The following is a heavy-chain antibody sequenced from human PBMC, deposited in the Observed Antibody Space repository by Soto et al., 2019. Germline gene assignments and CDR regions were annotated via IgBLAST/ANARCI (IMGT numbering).Heavy chain of an antibody. CDR1: GGSISSGGYY. Sequence: QVQLQESGPGLVKPSQTLSLTCTVSGGSISSGGYYWSWIRQHPGKGLEGIGYIYYSGSTYYNPSLKSRVTISVDTSKNQFSLKLSSVTAADTAVYYCARAGGYCSSTSCHEGYWFDPWGQGTLVTVSS. CDR3: ARAGGYCSSTSCHEGYWFDP. V-gene: IGHV4-31*03. CDR2: IYYSGST. D-gene: IGHD2-2*01. J-gene: IGHJ5*02.